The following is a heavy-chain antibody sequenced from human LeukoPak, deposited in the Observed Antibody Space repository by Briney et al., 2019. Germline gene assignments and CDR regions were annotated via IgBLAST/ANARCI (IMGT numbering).Heavy chain of an antibody. V-gene: IGHV1-8*01. CDR3: ARWNRYSGSTRWHAFDI. CDR1: GYTFTSYD. J-gene: IGHJ3*02. D-gene: IGHD1-26*01. Sequence: GSVKVSCKASGYTFTSYDINWVRQATGQGLEWMGWMNPNSGNTGYAQKFQGRVTMTRNTSISTAYMELSSLRSEDTAVYYCARWNRYSGSTRWHAFDIWGQGTMVTVSS. CDR2: MNPNSGNT.